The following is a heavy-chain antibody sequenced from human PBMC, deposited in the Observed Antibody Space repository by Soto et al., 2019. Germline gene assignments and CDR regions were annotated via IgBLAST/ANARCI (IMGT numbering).Heavy chain of an antibody. CDR2: IIPIFGTA. J-gene: IGHJ6*02. Sequence: VASVKVSCKASGGTFSSYAISWVRQAPGQGLEWMGGIIPIFGTANYAQKFQGRVTITADKSTSTAYMELSSLRSEDTAVYYCARGTVPYYYYGMDVWGQGTTVTVSS. CDR1: GGTFSSYA. V-gene: IGHV1-69*06. CDR3: ARGTVPYYYYGMDV. D-gene: IGHD4-4*01.